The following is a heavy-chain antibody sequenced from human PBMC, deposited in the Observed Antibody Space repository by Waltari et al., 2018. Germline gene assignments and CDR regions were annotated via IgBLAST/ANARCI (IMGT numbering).Heavy chain of an antibody. V-gene: IGHV1-69*08. CDR3: ARTRLHLGELDY. CDR2: SIPILGTA. J-gene: IGHJ4*02. Sequence: QVQLVQSGAEVKKPGSSVKVSCKASGGTFSSYAISWVRQAPGQGLEWMGSSIPILGTANYAQKFQGRVTITVDKSTSTAYMELSSLRSEDTAVYYCARTRLHLGELDYWGQGTLVTVSS. CDR1: GGTFSSYA. D-gene: IGHD3-16*01.